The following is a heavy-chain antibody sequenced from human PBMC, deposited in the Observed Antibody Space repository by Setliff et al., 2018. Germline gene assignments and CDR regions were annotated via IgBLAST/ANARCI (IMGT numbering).Heavy chain of an antibody. D-gene: IGHD6-6*01. CDR2: INPGSGAT. J-gene: IGHJ4*02. Sequence: ASVKVSCKASGYTFTGYYIHWVRQAPGQGLEWMGWINPGSGATNLAQRFQGRVTMTRDTSISTAYMDLSSLTSEDTAVYYCARWRSSSPDDFWGQGTLVTVSS. CDR1: GYTFTGYY. CDR3: ARWRSSSPDDF. V-gene: IGHV1-2*02.